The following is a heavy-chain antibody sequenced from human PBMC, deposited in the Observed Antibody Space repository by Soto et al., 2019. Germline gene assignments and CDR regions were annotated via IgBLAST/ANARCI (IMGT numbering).Heavy chain of an antibody. Sequence: QVQLVQSGAKVKKPGSSVKVSCKASGGTFSNYPISWVRQAPGQGLEWMGGIIPIFGTVNYAQKFEGRVTITEDESTSTAYMELRSMRSEDTAVYYCARGNHRWLQLWYFDLWGRGTLVTVSS. V-gene: IGHV1-69*12. CDR1: GGTFSNYP. CDR3: ARGNHRWLQLWYFDL. CDR2: IIPIFGTV. J-gene: IGHJ2*01. D-gene: IGHD5-12*01.